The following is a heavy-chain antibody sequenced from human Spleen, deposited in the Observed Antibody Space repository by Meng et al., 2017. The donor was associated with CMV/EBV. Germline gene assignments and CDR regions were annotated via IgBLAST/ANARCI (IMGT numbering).Heavy chain of an antibody. D-gene: IGHD3-3*01. CDR1: GFTFTNYN. CDR2: ISSRSGYI. Sequence: GRSLKISCAASGFTFTNYNMNWVRQAPGKGLEWVSSISSRSGYIYYADSLKGRITISRDNAKNSLYLQMNSLRAEDTAVYYCAYDFWTVWGQGTLVTVSS. CDR3: AYDFWTV. J-gene: IGHJ4*02. V-gene: IGHV3-21*01.